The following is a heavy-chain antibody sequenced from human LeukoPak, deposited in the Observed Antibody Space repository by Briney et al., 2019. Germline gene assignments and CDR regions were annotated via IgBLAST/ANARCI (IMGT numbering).Heavy chain of an antibody. V-gene: IGHV4-4*07. CDR3: ARNQRVLMVSTPNY. CDR2: MYTSGYI. J-gene: IGHJ4*02. CDR1: GGSISSYY. Sequence: SETLSLTCTVSGGSISSYYWSWIRQPAGKGLEYIGRMYTSGYINYNPSLKSRVTLSIDTSKNQFSLKLSSVTAADTAVYYCARNQRVLMVSTPNYWGQGTLVTVSS. D-gene: IGHD2-8*01.